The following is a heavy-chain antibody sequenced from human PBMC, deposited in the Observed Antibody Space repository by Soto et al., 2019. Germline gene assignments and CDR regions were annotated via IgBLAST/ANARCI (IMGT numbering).Heavy chain of an antibody. CDR3: ARGYCFDP. CDR1: GGSIFSDD. CDR2: ISRGGSS. J-gene: IGHJ5*02. Sequence: PSETLSLTCTVSGGSIFSDDWTWIRQPPGKGLEWIGYISRGGSSRYAPSLKGRVTFSTDTSKNQVSLKLTYVTVADTAVYYCARGYCFDPWGPGTLVTVSS. V-gene: IGHV4-59*01.